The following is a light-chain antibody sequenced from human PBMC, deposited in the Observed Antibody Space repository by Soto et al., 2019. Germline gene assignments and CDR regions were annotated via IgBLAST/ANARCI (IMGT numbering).Light chain of an antibody. CDR2: GAS. J-gene: IGKJ4*01. Sequence: IVLTQSPGTLSLSPGERATLSCRASQSVSSSYFAWYRQKPGQAPRLLIYGASSRATGIPDRFSGSGSGRDFTLTISRLEPEDFAVYYCRRYGSSPLTFGGGTKVEIK. CDR3: RRYGSSPLT. CDR1: QSVSSSY. V-gene: IGKV3-20*01.